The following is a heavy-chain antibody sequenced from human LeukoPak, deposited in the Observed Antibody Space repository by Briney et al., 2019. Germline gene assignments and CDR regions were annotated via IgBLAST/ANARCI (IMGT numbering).Heavy chain of an antibody. CDR1: RFTFSTYA. CDR3: AKGSRGSGTYYFDY. CDR2: ISAGGGST. D-gene: IGHD1-26*01. J-gene: IGHJ4*02. V-gene: IGHV3-23*01. Sequence: GGSLRLSCAASRFTFSTYAMTWVRQAPGKGLEWVSSISAGGGSTYYADSVKGRFTISRDNSQNTLYLQMNSLRAEDTAVYYCAKGSRGSGTYYFDYWGQGTLVTVSS.